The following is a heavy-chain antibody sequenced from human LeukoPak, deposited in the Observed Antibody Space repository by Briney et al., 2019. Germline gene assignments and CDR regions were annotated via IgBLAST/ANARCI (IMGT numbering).Heavy chain of an antibody. Sequence: PGGSLRLSCEASGFNIRNNWMSWIRLAPGKGLEYVANINQDEGQKYYVDSVKGRFTISKDTAKNSLNLQMNSPRAEDTGVYYCARDNYDIRGQGTLVTVSS. CDR3: ARDNYDI. CDR1: GFNIRNNW. CDR2: INQDEGQK. D-gene: IGHD3-9*01. V-gene: IGHV3-7*01. J-gene: IGHJ4*02.